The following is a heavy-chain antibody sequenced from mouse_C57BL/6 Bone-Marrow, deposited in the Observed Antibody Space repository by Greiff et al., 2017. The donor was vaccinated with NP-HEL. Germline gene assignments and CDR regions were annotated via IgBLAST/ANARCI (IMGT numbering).Heavy chain of an antibody. CDR1: GFTFSSYG. CDR3: ARHTTVVAWFAY. V-gene: IGHV5-6*01. J-gene: IGHJ3*01. Sequence: EVQLVESGGDLVKPGGSLKLSCAASGFTFSSYGMSWVRQTPDKRLEWVATISSGGSYTYYPDSVKGRVTISRDNAKNTLYLQMSSLKSEDTAMYYCARHTTVVAWFAYWGQGTLVTVSA. D-gene: IGHD1-1*01. CDR2: ISSGGSYT.